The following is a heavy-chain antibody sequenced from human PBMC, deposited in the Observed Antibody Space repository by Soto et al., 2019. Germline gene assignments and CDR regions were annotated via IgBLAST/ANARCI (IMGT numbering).Heavy chain of an antibody. CDR2: ISAYNGNT. J-gene: IGHJ5*02. Sequence: VASVQVSCKASGYTFTSYGISWVRQAPGQGLEWMGWISAYNGNTNYAQKLQGRVTMTTDTSTSTAYMELRSLRSDDTAVYYCARVTRVPGFLFSHCWFDPWGQGTLVAVS. V-gene: IGHV1-18*04. CDR1: GYTFTSYG. CDR3: ARVTRVPGFLFSHCWFDP. D-gene: IGHD3-9*01.